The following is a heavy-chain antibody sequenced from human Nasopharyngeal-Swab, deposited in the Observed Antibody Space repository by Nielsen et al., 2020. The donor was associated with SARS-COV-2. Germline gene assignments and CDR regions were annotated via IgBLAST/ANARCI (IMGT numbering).Heavy chain of an antibody. J-gene: IGHJ5*02. CDR1: GFTFSSYA. V-gene: IGHV3-23*01. D-gene: IGHD3-3*01. CDR2: ISGSGGST. CDR3: AKDEAYYDFWSGTGVFGWFDP. Sequence: GGSLSLSCAASGFTFSSYAMSWVRQAPGKGLEWVSAISGSGGSTCYADSVKGRFTISRDNSKNTLYLQMNSLRAEDTAVYYCAKDEAYYDFWSGTGVFGWFDPWGQGTLVTVSS.